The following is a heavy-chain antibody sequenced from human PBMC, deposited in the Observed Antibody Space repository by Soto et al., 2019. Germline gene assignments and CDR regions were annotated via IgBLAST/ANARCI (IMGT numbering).Heavy chain of an antibody. CDR3: AISVVAVLGFDFHF. CDR2: IYWDAEK. CDR1: GFSLSSTRVA. Sequence: IALMEAGPTLVKPAQTLTLTCTFSGFSLSSTRVAVGWIRQPPGKALEWLALIYWDAEKRYSPLLKSSLTTTKDTPKNLVVLTITNMDTVDTATYYCAISVVAVLGFDFHFWGQGTLVTVSS. J-gene: IGHJ4*02. V-gene: IGHV2-5*02. D-gene: IGHD5-12*01.